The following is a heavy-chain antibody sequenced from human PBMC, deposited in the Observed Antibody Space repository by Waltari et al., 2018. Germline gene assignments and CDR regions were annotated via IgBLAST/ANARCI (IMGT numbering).Heavy chain of an antibody. Sequence: QVQLQESGPGLVKPSETLSLTCPVSGGSISSYYWSWIRQPPGKGLEWIGYIYYSGSTNYNPSLKSRVTISVDTSKNQFSLKLSSVTAADTAVYYCARDNYYDSSGYYPRGAFDIWGQGTMVTVSS. J-gene: IGHJ3*02. CDR1: GGSISSYY. CDR2: IYYSGST. D-gene: IGHD3-22*01. V-gene: IGHV4-59*01. CDR3: ARDNYYDSSGYYPRGAFDI.